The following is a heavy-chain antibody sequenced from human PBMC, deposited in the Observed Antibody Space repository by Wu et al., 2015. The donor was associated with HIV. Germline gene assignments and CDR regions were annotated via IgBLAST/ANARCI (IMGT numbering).Heavy chain of an antibody. V-gene: IGHV1-69*13. CDR3: ASDHGGYGDYADDY. CDR2: SSLSLVQ. Sequence: QVQLVQSGAEVKKPGSSVEGSPARLLEAPSAAMLSAGCDRPLDKGLSGWEGSSLSLVQQTTHRSSRGRVTITADESTSTAYMELSSLRSEDTAVYYCASDHGGYGDYADDYWGQGTLVTVSS. J-gene: IGHJ4*02. D-gene: IGHD4-17*01. CDR1: EAPSAAML.